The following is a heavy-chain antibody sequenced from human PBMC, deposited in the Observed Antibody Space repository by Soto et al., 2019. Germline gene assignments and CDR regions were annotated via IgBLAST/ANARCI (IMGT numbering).Heavy chain of an antibody. CDR1: GGSISSYY. Sequence: QVQLQESGPGLVKPSETLSLTCTVSGGSISSYYWNWIRQPPGKGLEWIGYIYYTGSTNYHPSLNGRLTISVDTSKNQFSLKLSSVTAADTAVYYCASTRTYCSGGSCYSPFDYWGHGTLVTVSS. CDR3: ASTRTYCSGGSCYSPFDY. CDR2: IYYTGST. V-gene: IGHV4-59*08. J-gene: IGHJ4*01. D-gene: IGHD2-15*01.